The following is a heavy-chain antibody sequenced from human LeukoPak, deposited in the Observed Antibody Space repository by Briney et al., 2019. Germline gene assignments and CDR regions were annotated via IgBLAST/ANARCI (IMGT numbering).Heavy chain of an antibody. D-gene: IGHD2-15*01. CDR3: ARDSCSGGSCYNYMDV. J-gene: IGHJ6*03. Sequence: SETLSLTCTVSGGPISSYYWSWIRQPPGKGLEWIGYIYYSGSTNYNPSLKSRVTISVDTSKNQFSLKLSSVTAADTAVYYCARDSCSGGSCYNYMDVWGKGTTVTVSS. V-gene: IGHV4-59*01. CDR2: IYYSGST. CDR1: GGPISSYY.